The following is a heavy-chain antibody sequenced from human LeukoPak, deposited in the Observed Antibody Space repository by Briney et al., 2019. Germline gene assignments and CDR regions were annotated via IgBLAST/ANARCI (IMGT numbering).Heavy chain of an antibody. D-gene: IGHD1-1*01. Sequence: PSQTLSLTCTVSGDSMSNGGYFWSWIRQHPGKGLEWIGYIYYTGSTTYNPSLQSRVTMSVGTSKNNFSLRLNPVTAADTAVYFCARGLPGARIPYHFDSWGQGTLVAVSS. V-gene: IGHV4-31*03. J-gene: IGHJ4*02. CDR1: GDSMSNGGYF. CDR2: IYYTGST. CDR3: ARGLPGARIPYHFDS.